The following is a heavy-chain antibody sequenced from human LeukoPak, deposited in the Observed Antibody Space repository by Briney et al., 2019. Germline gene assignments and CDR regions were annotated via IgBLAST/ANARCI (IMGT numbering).Heavy chain of an antibody. Sequence: ASVKVSCRASGYTFTIYYIHWVRHAPGQGREWMGIINPSGGSTSYAQKFQGRVTMTRDTSTSTVYMELSSLRSEDTAVYYCARDFTIFRMTHPGDYWGQGTLVTVSS. D-gene: IGHD3-3*01. CDR2: INPSGGST. CDR3: ARDFTIFRMTHPGDY. CDR1: GYTFTIYY. V-gene: IGHV1-46*01. J-gene: IGHJ4*02.